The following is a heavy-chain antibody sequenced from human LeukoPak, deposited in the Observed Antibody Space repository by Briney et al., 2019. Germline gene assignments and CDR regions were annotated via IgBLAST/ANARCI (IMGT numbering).Heavy chain of an antibody. J-gene: IGHJ6*03. CDR2: IYYSGNT. D-gene: IGHD2-15*01. CDR1: GGSISSYY. CDR3: ARLYSYDCSGGSCYGNYYYYYMDV. V-gene: IGHV4-59*08. Sequence: SETLSLTCTVSGGSISSYYWSWIRQPPGQGLAWIGYIYYSGNTNYNPSLKSRVTTSVDTSKSQFSLKLSSVTAADTAVYYCARLYSYDCSGGSCYGNYYYYYMDVWGKGTTVTVSS.